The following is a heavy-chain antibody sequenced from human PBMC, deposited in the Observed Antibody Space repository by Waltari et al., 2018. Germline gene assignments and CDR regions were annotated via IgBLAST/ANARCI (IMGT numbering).Heavy chain of an antibody. CDR3: ARAPRGYHAFDI. Sequence: QVQLQESGPGLVKPSETLSLTCTVSGGSISSYYWSWIRQPPGKGLEWIGYIYYSGSTNYNPSLKSRVTISVDTSKNQFSLKLSSVTAADTAVYYCARAPRGYHAFDIWGQGTMVTVSS. CDR1: GGSISSYY. D-gene: IGHD3-22*01. V-gene: IGHV4-59*01. J-gene: IGHJ3*02. CDR2: IYYSGST.